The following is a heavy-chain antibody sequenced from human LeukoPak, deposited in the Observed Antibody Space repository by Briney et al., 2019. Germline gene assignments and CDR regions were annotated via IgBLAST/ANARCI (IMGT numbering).Heavy chain of an antibody. V-gene: IGHV3-23*01. CDR2: ISDSGDGT. J-gene: IGHJ4*02. CDR1: GFTFSSYA. D-gene: IGHD1-26*01. Sequence: GGSLRLSCAGSGFTFSSYAMSWVRQSPGKGLEWVSAISDSGDGTYYADSVKGRFTISRDNSKNTLYLQMNSLRAEDTAVYYCAKKGVGATRYFDYWGQGTLVTVSS. CDR3: AKKGVGATRYFDY.